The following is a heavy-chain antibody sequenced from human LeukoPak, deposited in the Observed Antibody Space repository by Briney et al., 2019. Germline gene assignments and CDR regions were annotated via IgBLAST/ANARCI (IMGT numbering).Heavy chain of an antibody. CDR1: GGSISSYY. CDR3: ARAGAEYSSSSGAFDI. Sequence: ASETLSLTCTVSGGSISSYYWSWIRQPPGKGLEWIGYIYYSGSTYYNPSLKSRVTISVDTSKNQFSLKLSSVTAADTAVYYCARAGAEYSSSSGAFDIWGQGTMVTVSS. J-gene: IGHJ3*02. CDR2: IYYSGST. V-gene: IGHV4-59*08. D-gene: IGHD6-6*01.